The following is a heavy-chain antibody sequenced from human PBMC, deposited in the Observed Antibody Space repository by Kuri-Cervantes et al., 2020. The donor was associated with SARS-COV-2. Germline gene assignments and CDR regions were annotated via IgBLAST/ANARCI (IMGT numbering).Heavy chain of an antibody. J-gene: IGHJ3*02. D-gene: IGHD2-8*01. CDR1: GFTFSGHW. V-gene: IGHV3-74*01. CDR2: INPDGSYI. CDR3: ARGTQDIVLMVYALGQSDAFDI. Sequence: GGSLRLSCAASGFTFSGHWIHWVRQAPGKGLVWVSRINPDGSYINNADSVKGRFTLSRDNAKNMLFLQMNSLRAEDTAVYYCARGTQDIVLMVYALGQSDAFDIWGQGTMVTVSS.